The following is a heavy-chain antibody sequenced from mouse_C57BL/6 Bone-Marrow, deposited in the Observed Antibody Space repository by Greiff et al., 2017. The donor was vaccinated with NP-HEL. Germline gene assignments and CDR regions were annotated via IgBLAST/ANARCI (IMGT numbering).Heavy chain of an antibody. J-gene: IGHJ3*01. CDR3: ARSGYYGSWFAY. D-gene: IGHD1-1*01. CDR2: IDPSDSYT. Sequence: VQLQQSGAELVMPGASVKLSCKASGYTFTSYWMHWVKQRPGQGLEWIGEIDPSDSYTNYNQKFKGKSTLTVDKSSSTAYMQLSSLTSEDSAVYYCARSGYYGSWFAYWGQGTLVTVSA. V-gene: IGHV1-69*01. CDR1: GYTFTSYW.